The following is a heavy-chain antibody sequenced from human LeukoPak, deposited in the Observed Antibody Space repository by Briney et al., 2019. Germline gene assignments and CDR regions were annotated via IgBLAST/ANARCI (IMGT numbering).Heavy chain of an antibody. CDR2: ISGSGGST. Sequence: PGRSLRLSCAASGFTFSSYAMSWVRQAPGKGLEWVSAISGSGGSTYYADSVKGRFTISRDNSKNTLYLQMNSLRAEDTAVYYCAKNYDILTGYYYWGQGTLVTVSS. J-gene: IGHJ4*02. D-gene: IGHD3-9*01. V-gene: IGHV3-23*01. CDR1: GFTFSSYA. CDR3: AKNYDILTGYYY.